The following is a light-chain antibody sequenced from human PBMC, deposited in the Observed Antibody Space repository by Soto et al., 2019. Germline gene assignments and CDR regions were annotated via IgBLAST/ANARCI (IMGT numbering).Light chain of an antibody. J-gene: IGKJ2*01. Sequence: DLVMTQSPLSLPVTPGEPASISCRSSQSLLHSNGYNYLDWYLQKPGQSPQLLISLGSNRASGVPDRFRGSGSGTDFTLNINRVEAEDVGVYYCMQALQTPYTFGQGTKLEIK. V-gene: IGKV2-28*01. CDR3: MQALQTPYT. CDR2: LGS. CDR1: QSLLHSNGYNY.